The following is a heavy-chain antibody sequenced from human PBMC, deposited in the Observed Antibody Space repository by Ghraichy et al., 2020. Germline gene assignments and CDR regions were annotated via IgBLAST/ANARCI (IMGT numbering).Heavy chain of an antibody. Sequence: SETLSLTCSVSGDSISSSDYYWGWIRQPPGKGLEWIANVFYNGRTNYNPSLKSRVTISVETSKNQFSLKLSSVTAADTAVYYCVRAPGGSSGSSAYYGLDVWGQGTTVTVSS. CDR1: GDSISSSDYY. V-gene: IGHV4-39*07. CDR2: VFYNGRT. J-gene: IGHJ6*02. CDR3: VRAPGGSSGSSAYYGLDV. D-gene: IGHD3-22*01.